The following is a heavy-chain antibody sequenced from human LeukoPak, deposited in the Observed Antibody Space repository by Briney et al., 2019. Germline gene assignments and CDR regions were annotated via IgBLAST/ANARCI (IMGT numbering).Heavy chain of an antibody. D-gene: IGHD6-19*01. CDR3: ASRIAVAAFDWYFDL. J-gene: IGHJ2*01. CDR1: GASISSGTYY. CDR2: IYHSGST. Sequence: SETLSLTCSVSGASISSGTYYWTWIRQPPGKGLEWIGYIYHSGSTYYNPSLKSRVTISVDTSKNQFSLKLSSVTAADTAVYYCASRIAVAAFDWYFDLWGRGTLVTVSS. V-gene: IGHV4-30-2*01.